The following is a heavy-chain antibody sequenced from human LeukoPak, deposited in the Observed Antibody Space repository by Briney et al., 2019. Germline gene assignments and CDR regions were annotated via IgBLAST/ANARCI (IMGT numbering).Heavy chain of an antibody. Sequence: GGSLRLSCAASGFTFSRSSMNWVRPAPGKGREWVSYICSSSSTIYYADSVKGRFTISRDNAKNSLYMQMNSLRAEDTAVYYCARDRDIVATEGFDYWGQGTLVTVSS. V-gene: IGHV3-48*04. J-gene: IGHJ4*02. CDR1: GFTFSRSS. CDR2: ICSSSSTI. CDR3: ARDRDIVATEGFDY. D-gene: IGHD5-12*01.